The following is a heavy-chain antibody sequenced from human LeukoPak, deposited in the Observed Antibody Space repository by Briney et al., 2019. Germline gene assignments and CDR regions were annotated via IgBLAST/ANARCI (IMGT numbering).Heavy chain of an antibody. J-gene: IGHJ6*03. CDR1: GYSISSGYY. Sequence: PSETLSLTCTVSGYSISSGYYWAWIRQPPGGGLEWIGNIYHSGNTYYNPSLKSRVTISVDTSKNQFSLKLSSVTAADTAVYYCARSGEDTAMVHYYYYYMDVWGKGTTVTISS. V-gene: IGHV4-38-2*02. CDR3: ARSGEDTAMVHYYYYYMDV. CDR2: IYHSGNT. D-gene: IGHD5-18*01.